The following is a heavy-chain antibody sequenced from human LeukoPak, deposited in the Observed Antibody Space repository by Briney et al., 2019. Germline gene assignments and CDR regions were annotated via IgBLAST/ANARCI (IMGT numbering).Heavy chain of an antibody. V-gene: IGHV4-39*01. CDR2: IYYSGST. Sequence: SETLSLTCSVSGGSIITRGYYWGWIRQPPGKGLEWIGSIYYSGSTYYNPSLKSRVTISVDTSKNQFSLKLSSVTAADTAVYYCARLHYYYYMDVWGKGTTVTISS. J-gene: IGHJ6*03. CDR1: GGSIITRGYY. CDR3: ARLHYYYYMDV.